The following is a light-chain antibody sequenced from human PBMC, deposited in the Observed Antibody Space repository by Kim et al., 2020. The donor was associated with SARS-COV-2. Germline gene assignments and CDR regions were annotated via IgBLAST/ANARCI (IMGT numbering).Light chain of an antibody. CDR1: NLRQQY. CDR3: QAWDSTRV. J-gene: IGLJ3*02. V-gene: IGLV3-1*01. Sequence: VSVSPGQTASLPCSGDNLRQQYASWYQQRPGQSPVLVVYEDTTRPSGIPGRFPGTPSGNTATLTISGTQAMDEADYYCQAWDSTRVFGGGTQLTVL. CDR2: EDT.